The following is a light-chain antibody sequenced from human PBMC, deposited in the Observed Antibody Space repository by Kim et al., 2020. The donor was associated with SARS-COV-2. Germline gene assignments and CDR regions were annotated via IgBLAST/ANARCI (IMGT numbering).Light chain of an antibody. CDR3: LHDYNYPLT. CDR2: SAS. CDR1: QDIRSD. V-gene: IGKV1-6*01. Sequence: AIQMTQSPSSLSASVGDRVTITCRASQDIRSDLDWYQQKPGKAPNLLIYSASNLQSGVPSRFSGSGSGTDFTLTINSLQPEDFATYYCLHDYNYPLTFGGGTKLEI. J-gene: IGKJ4*01.